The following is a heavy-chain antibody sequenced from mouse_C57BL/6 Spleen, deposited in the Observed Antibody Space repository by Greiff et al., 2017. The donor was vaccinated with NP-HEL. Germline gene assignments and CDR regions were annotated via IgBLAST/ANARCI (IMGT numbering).Heavy chain of an antibody. V-gene: IGHV1-39*01. CDR2: INPNYGTT. CDR1: GYSFTDYN. CDR3: ARSYYSNYYAMDY. D-gene: IGHD2-5*01. Sequence: EVQLVESGPELVKPGASVKISCKASGYSFTDYNMNWVKQSNGKSLEWIGIINPNYGTTSYNQKFKGKATLTVDQSSSTAYMHLNSLTSEDSAVYYCARSYYSNYYAMDYWGQGTSVTVSS. J-gene: IGHJ4*01.